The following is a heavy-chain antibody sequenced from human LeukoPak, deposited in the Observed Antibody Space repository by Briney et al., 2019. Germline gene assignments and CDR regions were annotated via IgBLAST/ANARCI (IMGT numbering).Heavy chain of an antibody. D-gene: IGHD3-22*01. Sequence: ASVKVSCKASGGTFSTFAISWVRQAPGQGLDWMGGIIPIFGRANYAQKFQGRVTITAGESTSTAYMELSSLRSEDTAVYYCASSYDSGRTDNWGQGTLVTVSS. CDR1: GGTFSTFA. V-gene: IGHV1-69*13. CDR3: ASSYDSGRTDN. CDR2: IIPIFGRA. J-gene: IGHJ4*02.